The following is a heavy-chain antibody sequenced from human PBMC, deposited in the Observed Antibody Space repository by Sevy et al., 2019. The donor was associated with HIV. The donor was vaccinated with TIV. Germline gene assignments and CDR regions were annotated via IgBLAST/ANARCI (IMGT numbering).Heavy chain of an antibody. V-gene: IGHV3-53*01. D-gene: IGHD4-17*01. J-gene: IGHJ3*02. Sequence: GGSLRLSCAASGFTVSSNYMSWVRQAPGKGLEWVSVIYSCGSTYYADSVKGRFTISRDNSKNTLYLQMNSLRAEDTAVYYCARETTDHDAFDIWGQGTMVTVSS. CDR1: GFTVSSNY. CDR3: ARETTDHDAFDI. CDR2: IYSCGST.